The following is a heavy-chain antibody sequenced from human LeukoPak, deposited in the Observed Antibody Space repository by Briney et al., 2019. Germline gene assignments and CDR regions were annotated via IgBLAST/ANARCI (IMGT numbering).Heavy chain of an antibody. V-gene: IGHV4-30-4*08. CDR1: GGSISSGDYY. J-gene: IGHJ4*02. Sequence: SETLSLTSTVSGGSISSGDYYWSWIRLPPGKGLEWFGYIFYSGTTYYIPSLKSRGTISVDTSKNQFSLKLSSVAAADTAVYYCARDRGSHSWYGSRPLDYWGQGALVTVSS. CDR3: ARDRGSHSWYGSRPLDY. D-gene: IGHD6-13*01. CDR2: IFYSGTT.